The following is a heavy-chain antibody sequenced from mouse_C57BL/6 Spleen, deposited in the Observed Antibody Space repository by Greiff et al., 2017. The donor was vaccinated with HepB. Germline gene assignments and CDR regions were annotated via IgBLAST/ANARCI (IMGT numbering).Heavy chain of an antibody. J-gene: IGHJ3*01. CDR3: ARDYDYDGDRFAY. CDR2: IYPGDGDT. Sequence: QVQLQQSGAELVKPGASVKISCKASGYAFSSYWMNWVKQRPGKGLEWIGQIYPGDGDTNYNGKFKGKATLTADKSSSTAYMQLSSLTSEDSAVYFCARDYDYDGDRFAYWGQGTLVTVSA. CDR1: GYAFSSYW. D-gene: IGHD2-4*01. V-gene: IGHV1-80*01.